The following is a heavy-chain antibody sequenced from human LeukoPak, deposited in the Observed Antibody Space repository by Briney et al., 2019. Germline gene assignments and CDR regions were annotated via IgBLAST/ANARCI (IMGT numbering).Heavy chain of an antibody. CDR2: INHSGST. CDR3: ARSRAFNSGAFDP. J-gene: IGHJ5*02. D-gene: IGHD1-26*01. Sequence: SETLSLTCAVYGGSFSGYYWSWIRQPPGKGLEWIGEINHSGSTTYNPSLKSRVTISVDTSKNQFSLRLNSVTAADTAVYYCARSRAFNSGAFDPWGQGSPVTVSS. V-gene: IGHV4-34*01. CDR1: GGSFSGYY.